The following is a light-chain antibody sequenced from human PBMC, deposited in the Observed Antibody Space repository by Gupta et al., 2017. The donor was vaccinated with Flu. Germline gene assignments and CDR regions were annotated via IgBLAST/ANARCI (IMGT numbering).Light chain of an antibody. Sequence: SYVLTQPPSVSVAPGQTARITCGGNNIGSKSVHWYQQKPGQAPVLVVYDDSDRPSGMAGRFSGSNSRNKATLTISRVEAGEEAGEDCQVWDRRSDSPEVFGSGTKLTVL. CDR1: NIGSKS. V-gene: IGLV3-21*02. CDR2: DDS. J-gene: IGLJ1*01. CDR3: QVWDRRSDSPEV.